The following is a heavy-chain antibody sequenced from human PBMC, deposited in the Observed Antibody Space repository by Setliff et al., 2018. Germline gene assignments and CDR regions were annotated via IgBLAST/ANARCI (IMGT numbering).Heavy chain of an antibody. Sequence: SETLSLTCAVYGGSFSGYYWSWIRQPPGKGLEWIGSIYYSGSTYYNPSLKSRVTISVDTSKNQFSLQLSSVTSADTAIYYCTKGRVGLAARAGYWGQGTLVTVS. J-gene: IGHJ4*02. CDR2: IYYSGST. D-gene: IGHD1-26*01. V-gene: IGHV4-34*01. CDR1: GGSFSGYY. CDR3: TKGRVGLAARAGY.